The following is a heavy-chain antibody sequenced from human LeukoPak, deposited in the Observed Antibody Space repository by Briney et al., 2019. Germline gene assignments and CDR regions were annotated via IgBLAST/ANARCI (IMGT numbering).Heavy chain of an antibody. J-gene: IGHJ3*02. CDR2: ISAYNGNT. CDR3: ARDGYILTGSRDAFDI. CDR1: GYTFTSYG. D-gene: IGHD3-9*01. Sequence: ASVKVSCKASGYTFTSYGISWVRQAPGQGLEWMGWISAYNGNTNYAQKLQGRVTLTTDTSTSTAYMELRSLRSDDTAVYYCARDGYILTGSRDAFDIWGQGTMVTVSS. V-gene: IGHV1-18*01.